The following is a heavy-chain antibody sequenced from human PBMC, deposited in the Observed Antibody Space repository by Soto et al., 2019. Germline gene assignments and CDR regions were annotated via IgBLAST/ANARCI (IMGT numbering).Heavy chain of an antibody. D-gene: IGHD6-13*01. Sequence: EVQLVESGGGLVKPGGSLRLSCAASGFTFSSYSMNWVRQAPGKGLEWVSSISSSSSYIYYADSVKGRFTISRDNAKNSRYLQMNSLRAEDTAVYYCARARGIAAAGTREDYWGQGTLVTVSS. J-gene: IGHJ4*02. CDR3: ARARGIAAAGTREDY. V-gene: IGHV3-21*01. CDR1: GFTFSSYS. CDR2: ISSSSSYI.